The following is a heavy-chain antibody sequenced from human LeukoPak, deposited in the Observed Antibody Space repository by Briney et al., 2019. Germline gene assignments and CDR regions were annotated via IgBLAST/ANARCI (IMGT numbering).Heavy chain of an antibody. J-gene: IGHJ4*02. V-gene: IGHV5-51*01. CDR1: GYRFPNYW. Sequence: GESLQISCRGSGYRFPNYWIGWVRQLPGKGLEWMGILYPGDSDTRYSPSFQGQVTISADKSISTAYLQWSSLKASDTAMYYWARSWMAGYGTVLDYWGQGTLVTVSS. CDR3: ARSWMAGYGTVLDY. CDR2: LYPGDSDT. D-gene: IGHD5-18*01.